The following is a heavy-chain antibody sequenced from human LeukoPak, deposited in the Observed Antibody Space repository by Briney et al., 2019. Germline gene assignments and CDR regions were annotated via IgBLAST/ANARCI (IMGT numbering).Heavy chain of an antibody. Sequence: GGSLRLSCAASGFTFSSYAMHWVRQAPGKGLEWVAVISYDGSNKYYADSVKGRFTISRDNSKNTLYLQMNSLRAEDTAVYYCARDRPPTADYGMDVWGQGTTVTVSS. J-gene: IGHJ6*02. CDR3: ARDRPPTADYGMDV. V-gene: IGHV3-30-3*01. D-gene: IGHD4-17*01. CDR1: GFTFSSYA. CDR2: ISYDGSNK.